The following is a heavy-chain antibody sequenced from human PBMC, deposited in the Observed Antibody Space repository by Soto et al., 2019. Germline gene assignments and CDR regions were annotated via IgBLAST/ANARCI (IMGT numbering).Heavy chain of an antibody. D-gene: IGHD3-16*01. CDR1: GGSIMSYS. Sequence: VNVTGEDSGGSIMSYSSRWVQQAHTQGLELTGGIIPIFGTANYAQKFQGRVTITADESTSTAYMELSSLRSEDTAVYYCARSPKNFMTTTVLYYYGIDVCGQGTTVTVSS. V-gene: IGHV1-69*01. CDR2: IIPIFGTA. CDR3: ARSPKNFMTTTVLYYYGIDV. J-gene: IGHJ6*02.